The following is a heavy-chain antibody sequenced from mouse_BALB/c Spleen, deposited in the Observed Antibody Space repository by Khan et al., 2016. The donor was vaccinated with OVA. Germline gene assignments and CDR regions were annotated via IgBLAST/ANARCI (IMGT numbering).Heavy chain of an antibody. D-gene: IGHD2-14*01. Sequence: QIQLVQSGPELKKPGETVKISCKASGYTFTNYGMNWVKQNPGKGLKWMGWINTYTGEPTYVDDFKGRFAFSLETSATTAYLQINNLKNEDTATYCCARVGYAGTMDYWGQGTSVTVSA. CDR2: INTYTGEP. CDR1: GYTFTNYG. J-gene: IGHJ4*01. V-gene: IGHV9-3-1*01. CDR3: ARVGYAGTMDY.